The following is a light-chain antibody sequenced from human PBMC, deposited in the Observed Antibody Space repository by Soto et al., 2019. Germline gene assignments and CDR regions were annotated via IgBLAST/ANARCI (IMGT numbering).Light chain of an antibody. CDR2: GAS. Sequence: EIVLTQSPATLSVSPGERATLSCRASQSVGNTLAWYQQQPGQTHRLLIYGASTTATGIPARFSGSGSGTEFTLTIDSLQSEDFAVYYCLHYKDWPRWTFGQGTKVDTK. CDR1: QSVGNT. J-gene: IGKJ1*01. V-gene: IGKV3-15*01. CDR3: LHYKDWPRWT.